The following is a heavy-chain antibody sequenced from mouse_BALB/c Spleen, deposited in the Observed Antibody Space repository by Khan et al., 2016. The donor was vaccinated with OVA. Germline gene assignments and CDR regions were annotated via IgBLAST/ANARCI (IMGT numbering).Heavy chain of an antibody. CDR1: GYSITSDYA. J-gene: IGHJ4*01. D-gene: IGHD4-1*01. CDR3: ASDLGRYYAMDY. CDR2: ISYSGST. Sequence: EVQLQESGPGLVKPFQSLSLTCTVTGYSITSDYAWNWIRQFPGNKLEWMGCISYSGSTSYNPSLKSRISITRDTSKNQFFLQLNSVTTEDTATYYWASDLGRYYAMDYWGQGTSVTVSS. V-gene: IGHV3-2*02.